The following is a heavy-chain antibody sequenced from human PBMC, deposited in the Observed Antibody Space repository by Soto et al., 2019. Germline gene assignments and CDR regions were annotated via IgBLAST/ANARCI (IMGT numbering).Heavy chain of an antibody. CDR3: ARGWFGPDV. D-gene: IGHD3-10*01. CDR2: IDNAGTDS. V-gene: IGHV3-74*01. Sequence: EVQLVESGGGLVQPGGSLRLSCAASGFTFSGRSMHWVRQAPGKGLVWVSGIDNAGTDSTYADSVKGRFTSSSDNAKNTLYLQMNSLRVEDTAVYYCARGWFGPDVCGKGTTVTVSS. J-gene: IGHJ6*04. CDR1: GFTFSGRS.